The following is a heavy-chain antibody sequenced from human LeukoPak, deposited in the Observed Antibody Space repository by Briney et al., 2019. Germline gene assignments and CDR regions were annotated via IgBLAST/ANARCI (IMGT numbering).Heavy chain of an antibody. CDR3: ARGGPRKCHWFDP. CDR2: IYHSGST. Sequence: PSETLSLTCAVSGGSISSSNWWRWVRQPPGKGLEWIGEIYHSGSTNYNPSLKSRVTISVDKSKNQFSLKLSSVTAADTAVYYCARGGPRKCHWFDPWGQGTLVTVSS. CDR1: GGSISSSNW. D-gene: IGHD2-2*01. V-gene: IGHV4-4*02. J-gene: IGHJ5*02.